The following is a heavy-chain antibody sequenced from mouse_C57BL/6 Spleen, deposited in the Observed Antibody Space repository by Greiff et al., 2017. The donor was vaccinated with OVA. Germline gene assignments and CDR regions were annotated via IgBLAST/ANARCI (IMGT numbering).Heavy chain of an antibody. CDR2: ISYDGSN. CDR3: ARDIIYDGYYEAMDY. Sequence: EVKLVESGPGLVKPSQSLSLTCSVTGYSITSGYYWNWIRQFPGNKLEWMGYISYDGSNNYNPSLKNRISITRDTSKNQFFLKLNSVTTEDTATYYCARDIIYDGYYEAMDYWGQGTSVTVSS. J-gene: IGHJ4*01. D-gene: IGHD2-3*01. CDR1: GYSITSGYY. V-gene: IGHV3-6*01.